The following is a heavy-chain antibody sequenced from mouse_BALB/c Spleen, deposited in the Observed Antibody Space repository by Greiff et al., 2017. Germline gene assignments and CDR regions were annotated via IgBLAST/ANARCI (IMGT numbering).Heavy chain of an antibody. V-gene: IGHV1-31*01. CDR3: ARSGYYGSSFDY. CDR2: INPYNGAT. D-gene: IGHD1-1*01. J-gene: IGHJ2*01. Sequence: VQLQQSGPELVKPGASVKISCKASGYSFTGYYMHWVKQSHVKSLEWIGRINPYNGATSYNQNFKDKASLTVDKSSSTAYMELHSLTSEDSAVYYCARSGYYGSSFDYWGQGTTLTVSS. CDR1: GYSFTGYY.